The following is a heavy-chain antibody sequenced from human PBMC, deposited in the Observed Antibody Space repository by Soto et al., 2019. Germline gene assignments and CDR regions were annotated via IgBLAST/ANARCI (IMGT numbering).Heavy chain of an antibody. D-gene: IGHD2-15*01. CDR3: ARVVVAATKDYYYYGMDV. CDR1: GGTFSSYT. CDR2: IIPILGIA. V-gene: IGHV1-69*02. J-gene: IGHJ6*02. Sequence: QVQLVQSGAEVKKPGSSVKVSCKASGGTFSSYTISWVRQAPGQGLEWMGRIIPILGIANYAQKFQGRVTFTADKSASTAYMELSSLRSEDTAVYYLARVVVAATKDYYYYGMDVWGQGTTVTVSS.